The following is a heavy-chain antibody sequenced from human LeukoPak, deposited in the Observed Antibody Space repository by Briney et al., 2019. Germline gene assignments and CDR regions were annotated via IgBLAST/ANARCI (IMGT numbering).Heavy chain of an antibody. CDR2: IYYSGST. Sequence: SETLSLTCTVSGGSISSSSYYWGWIRQPPGKGLEWIGSIYYSGSTYYNPSLKSRVTISVDTSKNQFSLKLSSVTAADTAVYYCARSYWSNTYYYGSGSFFDYWGQETLVTVSS. V-gene: IGHV4-39*07. CDR1: GGSISSSSYY. J-gene: IGHJ4*02. D-gene: IGHD3-10*01. CDR3: ARSYWSNTYYYGSGSFFDY.